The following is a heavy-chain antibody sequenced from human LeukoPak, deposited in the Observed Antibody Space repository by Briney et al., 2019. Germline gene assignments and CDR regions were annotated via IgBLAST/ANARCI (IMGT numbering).Heavy chain of an antibody. CDR3: ARGHHNNWFDP. CDR1: GYTLTELS. Sequence: ASVKVSCKVSGYTLTELSMHWVRQAPGQGLEWMGRIIPILGIANYAQKFQGRVTITADKSTSTAYMELSSLRSEDTAVYYCARGHHNNWFDPWGQGTLVTVSS. J-gene: IGHJ5*02. V-gene: IGHV1-69*04. CDR2: IIPILGIA.